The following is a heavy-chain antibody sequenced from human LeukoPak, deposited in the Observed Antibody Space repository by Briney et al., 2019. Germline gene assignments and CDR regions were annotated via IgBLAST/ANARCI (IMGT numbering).Heavy chain of an antibody. J-gene: IGHJ4*02. Sequence: GGSLRLSCAASGFTFSDDYMSWIRQAPGKGLEWVTYISSSSTYTNYADSVKGRFTISGDNAKNSLYLQMNSLRPEDTAVYYCARGAVGGNTLQYYFDYWGQGTLVTVSS. V-gene: IGHV3-11*05. CDR3: ARGAVGGNTLQYYFDY. CDR1: GFTFSDDY. CDR2: ISSSSTYT. D-gene: IGHD5-24*01.